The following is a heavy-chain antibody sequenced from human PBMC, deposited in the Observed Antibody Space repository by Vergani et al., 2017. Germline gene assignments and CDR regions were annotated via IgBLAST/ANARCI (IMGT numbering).Heavy chain of an antibody. CDR2: IWYDGSNK. D-gene: IGHD3-10*01. CDR3: AKDNNYGSGEYFDY. Sequence: QVQLVESGGGVVQPGRSLRLSCAASGFTFSSYGMHWVRQAPGKGLEWVAVIWYDGSNKYYADSVKGRFTISRDNSKNTLYLQMNSLRAEDTAVYYCAKDNNYGSGEYFDYWGQGTLVTVSS. V-gene: IGHV3-33*06. J-gene: IGHJ4*02. CDR1: GFTFSSYG.